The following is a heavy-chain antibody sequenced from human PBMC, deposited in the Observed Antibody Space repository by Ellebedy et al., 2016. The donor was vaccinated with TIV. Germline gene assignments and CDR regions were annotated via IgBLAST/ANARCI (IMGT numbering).Heavy chain of an antibody. CDR1: GFTFSSYA. J-gene: IGHJ4*02. D-gene: IGHD6-13*01. CDR3: TTKSLEDGTSWAFDY. V-gene: IGHV3-23*01. Sequence: PGGSLRLSCAASGFTFSSYAMHWVRQAPGKGLEWVSSITGSGDRTFYADSVKGRFTVSRDTSKNTLYLQMNSLRTEDTSVYYCTTKSLEDGTSWAFDYWGQGTLVTVSS. CDR2: ITGSGDRT.